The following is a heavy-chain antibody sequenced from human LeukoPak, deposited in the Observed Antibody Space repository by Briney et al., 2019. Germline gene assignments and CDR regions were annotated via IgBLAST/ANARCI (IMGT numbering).Heavy chain of an antibody. Sequence: SETLSLSCTVSGDSFTSYYWSWVRQPPGKGLEWIGYIYYTGSTNYNPSLKSRVTMSVDTSKNQFSLKLSSVTAADTAVYYCARDYGDHDYWGQGTLVTVS. J-gene: IGHJ4*02. D-gene: IGHD4-17*01. CDR3: ARDYGDHDY. CDR1: GDSFTSYY. V-gene: IGHV4-59*12. CDR2: IYYTGST.